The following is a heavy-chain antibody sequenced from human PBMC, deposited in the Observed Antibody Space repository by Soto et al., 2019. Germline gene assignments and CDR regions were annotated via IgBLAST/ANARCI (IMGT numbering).Heavy chain of an antibody. CDR2: IRSKAYGGTT. Sequence: PGGPLRLSCTASGCTCGDYAMSWVRQAPGKGLEWVGFIRSKAYGGTTEYAASVKGRFTISRDDSKSIAYLQMNSLKTEDTAVYYCTRVLLWFGESPGYWGQGTLVTVSS. CDR1: GCTCGDYA. D-gene: IGHD3-10*01. V-gene: IGHV3-49*04. J-gene: IGHJ4*02. CDR3: TRVLLWFGESPGY.